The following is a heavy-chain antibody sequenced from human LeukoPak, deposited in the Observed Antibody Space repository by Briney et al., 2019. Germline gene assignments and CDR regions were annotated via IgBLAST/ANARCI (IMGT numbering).Heavy chain of an antibody. Sequence: GGSLRLSCAASGFTFSDYYMSWIRHAPGKGLEWVSYISSSSSYTNYADSVKGRFTISRDNAKNSLYLQMNSLRAEDTAVYYCARDLRGSGSYYPFDYWGQGTLVTVSS. D-gene: IGHD3-10*01. J-gene: IGHJ4*02. V-gene: IGHV3-11*05. CDR3: ARDLRGSGSYYPFDY. CDR2: ISSSSSYT. CDR1: GFTFSDYY.